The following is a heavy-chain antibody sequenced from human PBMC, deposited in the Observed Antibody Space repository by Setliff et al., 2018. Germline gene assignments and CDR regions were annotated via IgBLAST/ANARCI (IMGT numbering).Heavy chain of an antibody. V-gene: IGHV3-11*04. D-gene: IGHD3-10*01. CDR1: GGSLSDYY. J-gene: IGHJ6*02. CDR2: ISGNGLTI. Sequence: LSLTCTVYGGSLSDYYMSWVRQAPGKGLEWLSKISGNGLTIYYADSVRGRFTISRDNAKNSLYLQMNSLRAEDTAVYYCARDGVFYAMDGWGQGTTVTVSS. CDR3: ARDGVFYAMDG.